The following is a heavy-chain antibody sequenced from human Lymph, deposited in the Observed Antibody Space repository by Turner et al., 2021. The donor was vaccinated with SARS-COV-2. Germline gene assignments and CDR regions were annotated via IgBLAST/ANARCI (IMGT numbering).Heavy chain of an antibody. CDR3: AREGQVGATTGVDY. J-gene: IGHJ4*02. Sequence: GQLVESAGGVVQPGRSLRLSCAASGFTFSNYGMHWVRQAPGKGLEWVAVIWYDGSNKYYADSVKGRFTISRDNSKNTLYLQMNSLRAEDTAVYYCAREGQVGATTGVDYWGQGTLVTVSS. V-gene: IGHV3-33*01. CDR2: IWYDGSNK. CDR1: GFTFSNYG. D-gene: IGHD1-26*01.